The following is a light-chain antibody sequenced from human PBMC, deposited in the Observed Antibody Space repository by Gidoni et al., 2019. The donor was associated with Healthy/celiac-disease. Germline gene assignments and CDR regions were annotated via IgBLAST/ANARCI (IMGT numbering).Light chain of an antibody. J-gene: IGKJ4*01. Sequence: DIQMTQSPSSLSASVGDRVTITCRASQSISSYLNWYQQKPGKAPKLLIYAASSLQSGVPSRFSGSGPGTDFTLTISSLQPEDFATYYCQQSYSTPLTFXGXTKVXIK. CDR3: QQSYSTPLT. V-gene: IGKV1-39*01. CDR1: QSISSY. CDR2: AAS.